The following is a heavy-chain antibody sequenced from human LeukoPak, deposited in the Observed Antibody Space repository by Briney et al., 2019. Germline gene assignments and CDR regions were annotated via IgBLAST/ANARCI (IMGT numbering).Heavy chain of an antibody. J-gene: IGHJ4*02. Sequence: PGRSLRLSCAASGFTFNSYAMHWVRQAPGKGLEWVAVILFDGSSEYYADSVKGRFTISRDNSKNTLYVQMNSLRAEDTAVYYCAREDYWGQGTLVTVSS. V-gene: IGHV3-30-3*01. CDR1: GFTFNSYA. CDR2: ILFDGSSE. CDR3: AREDY.